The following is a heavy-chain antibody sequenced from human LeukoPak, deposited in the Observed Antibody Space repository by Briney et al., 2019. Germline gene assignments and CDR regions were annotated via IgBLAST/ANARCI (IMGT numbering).Heavy chain of an antibody. CDR2: ISGSGGST. D-gene: IGHD2-15*01. Sequence: GGSLRLSCAASGFTFSSYAMSWVRQAPGKGLEWVSAISGSGGSTYYADSVKGRFTISRDNTRNSLFLQMYSLRAEDTAVYFCAREDGYCSGGNCYSYFNSWGQGTLVTVSS. V-gene: IGHV3-23*01. CDR1: GFTFSSYA. J-gene: IGHJ4*02. CDR3: AREDGYCSGGNCYSYFNS.